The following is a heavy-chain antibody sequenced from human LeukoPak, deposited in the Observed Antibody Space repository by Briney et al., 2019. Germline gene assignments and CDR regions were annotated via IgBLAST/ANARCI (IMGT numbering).Heavy chain of an antibody. V-gene: IGHV4-59*01. J-gene: IGHJ4*02. CDR1: GGSISSYY. CDR2: IYYSGST. CDR3: ARGITMVRGVIYFDY. Sequence: SETLSLTCTVSGGSISSYYWSWIRQPPGKGQEGIGYIYYSGSTNYNPSLKSRVTISVDTSKNQFSLKLSSVTAADTAVYYCARGITMVRGVIYFDYWGQGTLVTVSS. D-gene: IGHD3-10*01.